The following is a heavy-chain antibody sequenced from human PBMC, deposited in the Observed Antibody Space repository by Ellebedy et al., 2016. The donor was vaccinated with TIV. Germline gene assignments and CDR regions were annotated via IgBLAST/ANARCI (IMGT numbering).Heavy chain of an antibody. CDR1: GFTFSSYS. J-gene: IGHJ6*02. D-gene: IGHD4-17*01. CDR3: ARSFTVTYYYGLDV. Sequence: GESLKISCAASGFTFSSYSMKWVRQAPGKGLEWVSSISSGSTYIYYADSVKGRFTVSRDNAKNSLYLQMNSLRAEDTAVYYCARSFTVTYYYGLDVWGQGTTVTVSS. V-gene: IGHV3-21*01. CDR2: ISSGSTYI.